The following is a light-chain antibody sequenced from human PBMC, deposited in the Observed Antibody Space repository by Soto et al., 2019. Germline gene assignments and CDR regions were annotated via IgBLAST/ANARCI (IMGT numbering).Light chain of an antibody. CDR3: QQYGGSPLYT. V-gene: IGKV3-20*01. Sequence: EVVLTQSPGTLSLSPGERATLSCRASQNVLNNYLSWYQQKPGQAPRLLIYGASTRATGIPDRFSGSGSGTDFTLISSRLEPEDFAVYYCQQYGGSPLYTFGQGTKLEI. CDR1: QNVLNNY. CDR2: GAS. J-gene: IGKJ2*01.